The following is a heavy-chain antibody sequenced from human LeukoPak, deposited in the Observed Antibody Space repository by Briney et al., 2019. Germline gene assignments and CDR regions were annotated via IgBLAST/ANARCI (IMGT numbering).Heavy chain of an antibody. Sequence: SETLSLTCTVSGGSISSSSYYWGWIRKPPGKGLEWIGSIYYSGSTYYNPSLKSRVTISVDTSKNQFSLKLSSVTAADTAVYYCARHAKGYSYGYNYSDYWGQGTLVTVSS. CDR1: GGSISSSSYY. D-gene: IGHD5-18*01. CDR2: IYYSGST. J-gene: IGHJ4*02. V-gene: IGHV4-39*01. CDR3: ARHAKGYSYGYNYSDY.